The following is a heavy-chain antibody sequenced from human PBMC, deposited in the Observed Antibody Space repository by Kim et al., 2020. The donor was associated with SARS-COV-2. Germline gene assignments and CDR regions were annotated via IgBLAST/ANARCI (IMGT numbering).Heavy chain of an antibody. CDR3: ARVGGDYDFWSGYYYYFDY. V-gene: IGHV3-11*05. Sequence: GGSLRLSCAASGFTFSDYYMSWIRQAPGKGLEWVSYISSSSSYTNYADSVKGRFTISRDNAKNSLYLQMNSLRAEDTAVYYCARVGGDYDFWSGYYYYFDYWGQGTLVTVSS. J-gene: IGHJ4*02. D-gene: IGHD3-3*01. CDR1: GFTFSDYY. CDR2: ISSSSSYT.